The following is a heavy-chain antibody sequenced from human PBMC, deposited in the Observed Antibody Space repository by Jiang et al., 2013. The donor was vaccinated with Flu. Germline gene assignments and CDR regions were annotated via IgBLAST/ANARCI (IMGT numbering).Heavy chain of an antibody. Sequence: LLKPSETLSLTCTVSGGSISSYSDYWGWIRQPPGKGPEWIATIYYSGSTYYNPSLKSRVTISVDTSKNQFSLKLISVTAADTAMYYCARNSSSSPWFDPWGQGTLVTVSS. J-gene: IGHJ5*02. CDR3: ARNSSSSPWFDP. CDR1: GGSISSYSDY. D-gene: IGHD6-6*01. V-gene: IGHV4-39*07. CDR2: IYYSGST.